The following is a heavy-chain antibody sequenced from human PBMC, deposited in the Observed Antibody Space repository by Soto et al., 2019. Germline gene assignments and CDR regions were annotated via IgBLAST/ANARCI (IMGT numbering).Heavy chain of an antibody. CDR1: GFNIADSY. CDR3: ATWHEREHAYDV. J-gene: IGHJ3*01. D-gene: IGHD1-1*01. Sequence: EVRLVESGGGLIQPGGSVTLSCAASGFNIADSYMSWVRQAPGQGLEWVSVISPGGAKYYAPSLKGRFTTSSDSSKTTVYLQMNDLRPADTAVYYCATWHEREHAYDVWGQGTTVTVSS. CDR2: ISPGGAK. V-gene: IGHV3-53*01.